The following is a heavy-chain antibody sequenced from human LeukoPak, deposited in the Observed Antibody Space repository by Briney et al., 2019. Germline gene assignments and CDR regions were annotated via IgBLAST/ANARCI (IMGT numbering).Heavy chain of an antibody. J-gene: IGHJ1*01. D-gene: IGHD2-21*02. Sequence: PGGSLRLSCAASGFTFSSYSMNWVRQAPGKGLEWVTSITSSSYIYYADSVKGRFTISRDNAKNSLYLQMNSPRVEDTAVYYCTSWGDTTAEYFQRWGQGTLVTVSS. CDR3: TSWGDTTAEYFQR. CDR2: ITSSSYI. V-gene: IGHV3-21*01. CDR1: GFTFSSYS.